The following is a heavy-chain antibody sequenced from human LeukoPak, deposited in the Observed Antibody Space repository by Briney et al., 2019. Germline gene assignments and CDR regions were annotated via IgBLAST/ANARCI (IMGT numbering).Heavy chain of an antibody. D-gene: IGHD5-12*01. CDR3: AKDLAVDIVATRALRAYDY. J-gene: IGHJ4*02. CDR1: GFTFDDYA. CDR2: ISGEGGST. Sequence: GGSLRLSCAASGFTFDDYAMHWVRQAPGKGLEWVSLISGEGGSTYYADSVKGRFTISRDNSKNSLYLQMNSLRTEDTALYYCAKDLAVDIVATRALRAYDYWGQGTLVTVSS. V-gene: IGHV3-43*02.